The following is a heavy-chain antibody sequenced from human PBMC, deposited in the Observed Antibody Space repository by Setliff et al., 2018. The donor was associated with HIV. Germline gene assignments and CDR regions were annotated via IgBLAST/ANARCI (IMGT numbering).Heavy chain of an antibody. V-gene: IGHV4-59*01. D-gene: IGHD3-9*01. CDR2: IYYSGNT. CDR3: ARDPGTGYDFLTDHHSRGYYFDY. Sequence: SETLSLTCTVSGGSINSYYWSWIRQPPGKGLEWIGYIYYSGNTDYNPSLKSRVTISVDTSKNQFSLKLTSVTAADTVVYYCARDPGTGYDFLTDHHSRGYYFDYWGQGTLVTVSS. J-gene: IGHJ4*02. CDR1: GGSINSYY.